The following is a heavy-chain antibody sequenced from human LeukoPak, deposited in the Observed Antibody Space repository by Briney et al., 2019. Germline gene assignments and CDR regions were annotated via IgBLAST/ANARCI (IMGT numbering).Heavy chain of an antibody. J-gene: IGHJ4*02. D-gene: IGHD2-2*01. CDR2: ISSSGSTI. V-gene: IGHV3-48*03. Sequence: GSLRLSCAASGLTFSSHEMNWVRQAPGKGLEWVSYISSSGSTIYYADSVKGRFTISRDNAKNSLYLQMNSLRAEDTAVYYCARMPLSTDDLNGASDYWGQGTLVTVSS. CDR3: ARMPLSTDDLNGASDY. CDR1: GLTFSSHE.